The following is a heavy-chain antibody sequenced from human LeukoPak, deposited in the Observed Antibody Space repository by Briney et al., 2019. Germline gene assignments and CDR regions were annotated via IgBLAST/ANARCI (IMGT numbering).Heavy chain of an antibody. V-gene: IGHV3-48*01. D-gene: IGHD1-7*01. J-gene: IGHJ4*02. CDR2: ISSSSSTI. Sequence: GGSLRLSCAASGFTFSTYTMNWVRQAPGKGLEWVSYISSSSSTIYYADSVKGRFTISRDNAKNSLYLQMNSLRAEDTAVYYCARGGNYPDYWGQGTLVTVSS. CDR1: GFTFSTYT. CDR3: ARGGNYPDY.